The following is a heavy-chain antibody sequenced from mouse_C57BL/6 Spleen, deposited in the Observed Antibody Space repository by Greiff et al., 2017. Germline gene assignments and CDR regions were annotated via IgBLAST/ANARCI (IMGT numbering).Heavy chain of an antibody. CDR3: TRDLTSVVARYYAMDY. Sequence: EVTLVESGEGLVKSGGTLRLPCAFSGFTFSTYAMSLVRQTPEKRLGWVAYTSSGGDYVYHADTVKGHITIPRVNAMNSLYLQMSSLKSKDTTMYYCTRDLTSVVARYYAMDYWGQGTSVTVSS. CDR2: TSSGGDYV. J-gene: IGHJ4*01. V-gene: IGHV5-9-1*02. CDR1: GFTFSTYA. D-gene: IGHD1-1*01.